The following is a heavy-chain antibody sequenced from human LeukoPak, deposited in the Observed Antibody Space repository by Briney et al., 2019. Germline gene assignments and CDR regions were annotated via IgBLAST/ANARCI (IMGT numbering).Heavy chain of an antibody. CDR3: ARSRGVIDY. CDR1: GGSFSGYY. J-gene: IGHJ4*02. V-gene: IGHV4-34*01. Sequence: SETLSLTCAFYGGSFSGYYWSWIRQPPGKGLEWIGEINHSGSTNYNPSLKSLVTISVDTSKNQFSLKLSSVTAADTAVYYCARSRGVIDYWGQGTLVTVSS. D-gene: IGHD3-10*01. CDR2: INHSGST.